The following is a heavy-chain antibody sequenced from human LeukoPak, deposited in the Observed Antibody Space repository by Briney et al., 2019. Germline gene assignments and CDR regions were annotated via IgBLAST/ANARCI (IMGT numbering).Heavy chain of an antibody. J-gene: IGHJ3*02. Sequence: GASVKVSCKASGYTFTSYGISWVRQAPGQGLEWMGIINPSGGSTSYAQKFQGRVTMTRDTSTSTVYMELSSLRSEDTAVYYCAREYRRDDYTSVWAPKTRTNNAFDIWGQGTMVTVSS. CDR1: GYTFTSYG. CDR2: INPSGGST. V-gene: IGHV1-46*01. CDR3: AREYRRDDYTSVWAPKTRTNNAFDI. D-gene: IGHD4-11*01.